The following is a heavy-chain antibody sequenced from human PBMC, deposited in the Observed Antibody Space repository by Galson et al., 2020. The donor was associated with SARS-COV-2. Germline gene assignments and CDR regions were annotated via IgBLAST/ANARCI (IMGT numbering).Heavy chain of an antibody. Sequence: GESLKISCAASGFTFSSYSMNWVRQAPGKGLEWVSSISSSSSYIYYADSVKGRFTISRDNAKNSLYLQMNSLRAEDTAVYYCARDQDYYDSSGSVIFDYWGQGTLVTVSS. D-gene: IGHD3-22*01. J-gene: IGHJ4*02. V-gene: IGHV3-21*01. CDR3: ARDQDYYDSSGSVIFDY. CDR2: ISSSSSYI. CDR1: GFTFSSYS.